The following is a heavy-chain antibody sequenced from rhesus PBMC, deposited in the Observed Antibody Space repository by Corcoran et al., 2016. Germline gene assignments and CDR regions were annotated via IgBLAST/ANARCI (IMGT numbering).Heavy chain of an antibody. CDR3: ARDWGDNRFDV. V-gene: IGHV4S2*01. J-gene: IGHJ5-1*01. CDR2: IFGRGWST. CDR1: VASISSTY. D-gene: IGHD3-34*01. Sequence: QVQLQESGPGLVKPSATLPPTCAVSVASISSTYWSLIHQAPGKGLERVGRIFGRGWSTDYNPSRKSRVTISIDTAKNQFSLKLSSVTAADTGVYYCARDWGDNRFDVWGAGVLVTVSS.